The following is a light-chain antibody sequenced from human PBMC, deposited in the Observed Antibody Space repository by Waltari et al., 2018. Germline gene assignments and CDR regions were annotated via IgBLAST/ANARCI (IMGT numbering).Light chain of an antibody. V-gene: IGLV2-8*01. CDR1: SSDGGGYTA. CDR2: EVS. J-gene: IGLJ1*01. Sequence: QSALTQHPSASGSPGPPVTISCPGTSSDGGGYTAVSWYQQHPGTAPKLMTYEVSQRPSGVPDRFSGSKSGNTASLTVSGLQAEDEADYYCSSYAGSQNYVFGTGTTVTVL. CDR3: SSYAGSQNYV.